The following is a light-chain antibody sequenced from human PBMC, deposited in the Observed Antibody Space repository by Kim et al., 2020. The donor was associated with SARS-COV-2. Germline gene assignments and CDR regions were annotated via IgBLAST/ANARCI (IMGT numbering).Light chain of an antibody. CDR1: SSDVGDYDY. J-gene: IGLJ3*02. CDR2: DVT. V-gene: IGLV2-14*03. Sequence: GQSIPCSCTGTSSDVGDYDYVSWYQQHPDKAPKLMIYDVTNRPSEVSNRFSGSKSGNTASLTISGLQAEDEAVYFCSSYTNNSTWVFGGGTKVTVL. CDR3: SSYTNNSTWV.